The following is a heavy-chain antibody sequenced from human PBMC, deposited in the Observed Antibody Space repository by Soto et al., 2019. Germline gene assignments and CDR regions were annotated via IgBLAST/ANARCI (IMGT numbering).Heavy chain of an antibody. D-gene: IGHD3-16*01. V-gene: IGHV2-5*02. J-gene: IGHJ4*02. CDR1: GFSLNTYGVG. CDR3: ARALGSWGAYYFGY. CDR2: IYWDDDK. Sequence: QITLKESGPTLVKPTQTLTLTCTVSGFSLNTYGVGVGWIRQPPGKALEWLALIYWDDDKRYSPSLKSRLTFTKDTSKNQVVLTMTNMDPVDTVTYYCARALGSWGAYYFGYWGQGTLVTVSS.